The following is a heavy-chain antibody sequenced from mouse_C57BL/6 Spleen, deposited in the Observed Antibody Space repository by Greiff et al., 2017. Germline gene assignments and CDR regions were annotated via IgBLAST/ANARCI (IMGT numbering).Heavy chain of an antibody. J-gene: IGHJ1*03. CDR3: ARANWYFDV. CDR1: GFTFTDYY. Sequence: EVQLVESGGGLVQPGGSLSLSCAASGFTFTDYYMSWVRQPPGKALEWLGFIRHKANGYTTEYSASVKGRFTISRDNAQSILYLQMKALRAEDSATYYCARANWYFDVWGTGTTVTVSS. V-gene: IGHV7-3*01. CDR2: IRHKANGYTT.